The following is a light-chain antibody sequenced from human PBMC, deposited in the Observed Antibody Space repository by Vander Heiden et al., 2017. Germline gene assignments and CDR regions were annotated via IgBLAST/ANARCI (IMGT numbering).Light chain of an antibody. CDR3: CSYAGSYTWV. CDR1: SSDVGGYNY. V-gene: IGLV2-11*01. CDR2: DVS. J-gene: IGLJ3*02. Sequence: QSALTQPRSVSGSPGPSVTISCTGTSSDVGGYNYVSWYQQHPGKAPKLMIYDVSKRPSGVPDRFSGSKPGNTASLTISGLQAEDEADYYCCSYAGSYTWVFGGGTKLTVL.